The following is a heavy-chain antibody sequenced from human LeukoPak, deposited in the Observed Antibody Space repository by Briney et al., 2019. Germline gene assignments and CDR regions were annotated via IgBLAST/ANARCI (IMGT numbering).Heavy chain of an antibody. CDR3: ARLSGYQIDY. V-gene: IGHV3-11*03. CDR2: ISTSGSYT. Sequence: GGSLRLSCAASGFTFSDHYMNWIRQAPGKGLEWVSYISTSGSYTNYADSVKGRFIISRDNAKNSLYLQMNSLRAEDTAVYYCARLSGYQIDYWGQGTLVTVSS. D-gene: IGHD3-22*01. CDR1: GFTFSDHY. J-gene: IGHJ4*02.